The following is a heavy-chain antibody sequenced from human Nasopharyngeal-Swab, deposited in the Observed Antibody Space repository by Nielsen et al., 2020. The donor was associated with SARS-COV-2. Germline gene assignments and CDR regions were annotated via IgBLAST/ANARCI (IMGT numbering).Heavy chain of an antibody. CDR1: GFTFTTYT. Sequence: GESLKISCAASGFTFTTYTMNWVRQAPGKGLEWVSSISHSTTYIWYADSVKGRFTISRDNAKNSLYLQMNNLRADDTAIYYCARTAAFCGDDCYSEYFQHWGQDTLVTVSS. CDR2: ISHSTTYI. CDR3: ARTAAFCGDDCYSEYFQH. D-gene: IGHD2-21*02. V-gene: IGHV3-21*01. J-gene: IGHJ1*01.